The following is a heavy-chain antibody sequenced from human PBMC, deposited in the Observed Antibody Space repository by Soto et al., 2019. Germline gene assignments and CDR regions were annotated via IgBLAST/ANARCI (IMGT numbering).Heavy chain of an antibody. CDR3: ARGRWLRSSFDY. D-gene: IGHD5-12*01. CDR1: GGSFSGYY. Sequence: QVQLQQWGAGLLKPSETLSLTCAVYGGSFSGYYWSWIRQPPGKGLEWIGEINHSGSTNYNPSLKSRVTLSVDTSKTPFPLKLSSVTAADTAVYYCARGRWLRSSFDYWGQGTLVTVSS. J-gene: IGHJ4*02. CDR2: INHSGST. V-gene: IGHV4-34*01.